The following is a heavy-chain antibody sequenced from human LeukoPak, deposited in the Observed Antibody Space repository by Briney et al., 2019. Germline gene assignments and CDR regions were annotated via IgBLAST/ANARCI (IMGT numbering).Heavy chain of an antibody. CDR1: AFTFSDYS. D-gene: IGHD1-26*01. CDR3: ARDRITSGSYFFDY. J-gene: IGHJ4*02. CDR2: ISGRSSTI. Sequence: GGSLRLSCAASAFTFSDYSMNWVRQAPGKGLEWISYISGRSSTIYYADSVRGRFTISRDNAKNSMYLQMNSLRAEGTAVYYCARDRITSGSYFFDYWGQGTLVTVSS. V-gene: IGHV3-48*01.